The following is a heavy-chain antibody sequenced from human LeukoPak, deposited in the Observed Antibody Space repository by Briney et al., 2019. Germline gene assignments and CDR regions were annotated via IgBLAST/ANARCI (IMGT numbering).Heavy chain of an antibody. CDR3: AKDGSGGSGTYYTD. J-gene: IGHJ4*02. D-gene: IGHD3-10*01. V-gene: IGHV3-9*01. CDR1: GFTFDDYA. CDR2: ISWNSGSI. Sequence: GGSLRLSCAASGFTFDDYAMHWVRQAPGKGLEWVSGISWNSGSIGYADSVKGRFTISRDNAKNSLYLQMNSLRAEDTALYYCAKDGSGGSGTYYTDWGQGTLVTVSS.